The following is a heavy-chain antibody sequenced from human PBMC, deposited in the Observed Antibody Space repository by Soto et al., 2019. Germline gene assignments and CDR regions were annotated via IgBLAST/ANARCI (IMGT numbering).Heavy chain of an antibody. V-gene: IGHV3-30-3*01. D-gene: IGHD3-22*01. CDR2: ISNDGSNP. J-gene: IGHJ4*02. CDR3: ARKGYDRSGYSVEYYFDY. CDR1: GFTFSKYA. Sequence: GGSLRLSCAASGFTFSKYAMHWVRQARGTGLEWVAVISNDGSNPYYADSVKGRFTISRDNSKNTLYLQMNSLREEDTAVYYCARKGYDRSGYSVEYYFDYWGQGTLVTVSS.